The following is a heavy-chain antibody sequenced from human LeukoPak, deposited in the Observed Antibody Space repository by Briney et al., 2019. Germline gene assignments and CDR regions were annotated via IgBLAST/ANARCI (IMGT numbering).Heavy chain of an antibody. CDR3: AKDQPPAYDSSGYPTLDY. D-gene: IGHD3-22*01. V-gene: IGHV3-33*06. CDR1: GFTFSSYG. J-gene: IGHJ4*02. CDR2: IWYDGSNK. Sequence: GGSLRLSCAASGFTFSSYGMHWVRQAPGKGLEWVAVIWYDGSNKYYADSVKGRFTISRDNSKNTLYLQMNSLRAEDTAVYYCAKDQPPAYDSSGYPTLDYWGRGTLVTVSS.